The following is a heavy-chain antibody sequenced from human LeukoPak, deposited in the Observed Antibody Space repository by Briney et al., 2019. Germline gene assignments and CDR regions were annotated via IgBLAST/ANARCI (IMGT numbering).Heavy chain of an antibody. V-gene: IGHV1-18*04. CDR1: GYTFTGYY. D-gene: IGHD4-17*01. CDR3: ARPLYGDYGDDAFDL. CDR2: ISTRNGNT. Sequence: GASVKVSCKASGYTFTGYYMHWVRQAPGQRLEWMGWISTRNGNTNYAQKLQDRVAMTTDTSTSTAYMEMWNLRSDDTAVYYCARPLYGDYGDDAFDLWGQGTMVTVSS. J-gene: IGHJ3*01.